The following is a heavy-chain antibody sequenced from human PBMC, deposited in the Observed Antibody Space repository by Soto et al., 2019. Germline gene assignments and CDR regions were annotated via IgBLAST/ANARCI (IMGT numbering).Heavy chain of an antibody. CDR2: IIPIFVTA. V-gene: IGHV1-69*13. J-gene: IGHJ6*02. CDR1: GGTFSSYA. Sequence: GASVKVSCKASGGTFSSYAISWVRQAPGQGLEWMGGIIPIFVTANYAQKFQGRVTITADESTSTAYMELSSLRSEDTAVYYCARGPVCGGDCYFMDVWGQGTTVTVSS. CDR3: ARGPVCGGDCYFMDV. D-gene: IGHD2-21*01.